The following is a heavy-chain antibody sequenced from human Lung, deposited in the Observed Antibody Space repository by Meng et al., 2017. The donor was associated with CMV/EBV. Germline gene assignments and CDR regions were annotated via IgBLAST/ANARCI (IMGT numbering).Heavy chain of an antibody. J-gene: IGHJ4*02. CDR1: GYSISSGYY. V-gene: IGHV4-38-2*02. D-gene: IGHD1-7*01. CDR2: IYHSGST. Sequence: SETLSLXCTVSGYSISSGYYWGWIRQPPGKGLEWIGSIYHSGSTYYNPSLKSRVTISVDTSKNRFSLKLSSVTAADTAVYYCARDNWNYDQKLFDYWGQGTLVTVSS. CDR3: ARDNWNYDQKLFDY.